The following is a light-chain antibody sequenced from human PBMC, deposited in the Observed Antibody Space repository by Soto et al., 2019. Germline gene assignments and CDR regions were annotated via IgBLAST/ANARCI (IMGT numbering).Light chain of an antibody. CDR1: QSISSK. J-gene: IGKJ5*01. V-gene: IGKV3-15*01. CDR2: GAS. CDR3: QQYNIWSSIT. Sequence: EIVMTQSPATLSVSPGERATLSCRASQSISSKVGWYQQKPGQAPRLLIYGASTRATGVPPRFSGSGSGTEFTLTISSLKSEDFTVYYCQQYNIWSSITFGQGTRLEIK.